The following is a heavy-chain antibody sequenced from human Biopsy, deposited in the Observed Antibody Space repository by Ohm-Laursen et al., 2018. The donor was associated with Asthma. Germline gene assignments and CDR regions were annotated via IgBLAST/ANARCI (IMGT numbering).Heavy chain of an antibody. CDR3: ARSADYYDSTDYLDF. CDR1: GFSFDDCA. CDR2: ISWNSGNI. Sequence: SLRLSCAAAGFSFDDCAMHWVRQAPGKGLEWVSSISWNSGNIDCAVSVKGRFTISRDNAKNSLYLQMQSLRPEDTAFYYCARSADYYDSTDYLDFWGRGTLVTVSS. D-gene: IGHD3-22*01. V-gene: IGHV3-9*01. J-gene: IGHJ4*01.